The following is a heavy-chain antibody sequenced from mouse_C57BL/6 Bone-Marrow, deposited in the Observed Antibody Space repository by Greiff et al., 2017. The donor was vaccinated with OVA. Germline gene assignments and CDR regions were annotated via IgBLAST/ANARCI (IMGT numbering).Heavy chain of an antibody. D-gene: IGHD1-1*01. CDR1: GYTFTSYW. CDR2: IYPGSGST. CDR3: ARNYGSSYYWYFDV. Sequence: VQLQQPGAELVKPGASVKMSCKASGYTFTSYWITWVKQRPGQGLEWIGDIYPGSGSTIYNEKFKSKATLTVDTSSSTAYMQLSSLTSEDSAVYYCARNYGSSYYWYFDVWGTGTTVTVSS. V-gene: IGHV1-55*01. J-gene: IGHJ1*03.